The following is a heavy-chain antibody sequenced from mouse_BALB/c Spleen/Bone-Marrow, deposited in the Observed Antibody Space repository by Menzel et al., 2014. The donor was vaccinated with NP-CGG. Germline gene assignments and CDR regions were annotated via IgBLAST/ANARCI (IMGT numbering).Heavy chain of an antibody. CDR1: GYTLTSYY. V-gene: IGHV1S81*02. CDR2: INPSNGGT. CDR3: TREGTFFAY. J-gene: IGHJ3*01. D-gene: IGHD3-3*01. Sequence: QVQLKESGAELVKPGASVKLSCKSSGYTLTSYYMYWVKQRPGQGLEWIGGINPSNGGTNFNEKFKSKATLTVDKSSSTAYMQLSGLTSEDSAVYYCTREGTFFAYWGQGTLVTVSA.